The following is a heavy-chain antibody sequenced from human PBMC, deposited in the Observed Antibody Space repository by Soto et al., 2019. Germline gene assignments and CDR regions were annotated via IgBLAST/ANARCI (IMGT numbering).Heavy chain of an antibody. D-gene: IGHD3-16*01. J-gene: IGHJ6*02. CDR2: INPNSGGT. V-gene: IGHV1-2*04. CDR1: GYTFTGYY. Sequence: GASVKVSCKASGYTFTGYYMHWVRQAPGQGLEWMGWINPNSGGTNYAQKFQGWVTMTRDTSISTAYMELSRLRSDDTAVYYCARGQFVSEYYYYGMDVWGQGTTVTVSS. CDR3: ARGQFVSEYYYYGMDV.